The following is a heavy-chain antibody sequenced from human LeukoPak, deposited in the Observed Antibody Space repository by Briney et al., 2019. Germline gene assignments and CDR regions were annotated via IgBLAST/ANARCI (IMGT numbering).Heavy chain of an antibody. Sequence: GGSLRLSCAASGFTFIDYWMSWVRQAPGKGLEWVANIKQDGSEKYYVDSVKGRFTISRDNAKNSLYLQMNSLRAEDTAVYYCARERVGIAAAGAYYYYYYMDVWGKGTTVTVSS. D-gene: IGHD6-13*01. CDR2: IKQDGSEK. CDR1: GFTFIDYW. J-gene: IGHJ6*03. CDR3: ARERVGIAAAGAYYYYYYMDV. V-gene: IGHV3-7*01.